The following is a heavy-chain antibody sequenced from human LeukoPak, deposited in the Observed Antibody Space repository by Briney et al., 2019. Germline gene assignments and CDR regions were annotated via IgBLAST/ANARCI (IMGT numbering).Heavy chain of an antibody. J-gene: IGHJ4*02. CDR3: ARGGLYGSGRYYPSRY. CDR1: GPSFSGYY. D-gene: IGHD3-10*01. V-gene: IGHV4-34*01. CDR2: MKHSGST. Sequence: SPTLSLTYAVDGPSFSGYYWSSIRHPPGNGLEWIGEMKHSGSTSYNPSIKSRVTVSVGTSKNQFSLKLSSVTAADTAVYYCARGGLYGSGRYYPSRYWGQGTLVTVSS.